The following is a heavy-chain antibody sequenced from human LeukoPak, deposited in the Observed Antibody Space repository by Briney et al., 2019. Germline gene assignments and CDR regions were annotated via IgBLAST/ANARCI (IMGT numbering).Heavy chain of an antibody. CDR1: GGTFSSYA. V-gene: IGHV1-69*01. CDR3: ARERESGSYHFDY. Sequence: PGGSLRLSCAASGGTFSSYAISWVRQAPGQGLEWMGGIIPIFGTANYAQKFQGRVTITADESTSTAYMELSSLRSEDTAVYYCARERESGSYHFDYWGQGTLVTVSS. CDR2: IIPIFGTA. D-gene: IGHD1-26*01. J-gene: IGHJ4*02.